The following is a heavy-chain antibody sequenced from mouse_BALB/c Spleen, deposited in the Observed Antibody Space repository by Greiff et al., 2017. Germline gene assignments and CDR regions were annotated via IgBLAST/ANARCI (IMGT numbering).Heavy chain of an antibody. CDR3: ARLGNYYAMDY. CDR2: IYPGDGDT. D-gene: IGHD4-1*01. V-gene: IGHV1-87*01. J-gene: IGHJ4*01. CDR1: GYTFTSYW. Sequence: QVQLKESGAELARPGASVKLSCKASGYTFTSYWMQWVKQRPGQGLEWIGAIYPGDGDTRYTQKFKGKATLTADKSSSTAYMQLSSLASEDSAVYYCARLGNYYAMDYWGQGTSVTVSS.